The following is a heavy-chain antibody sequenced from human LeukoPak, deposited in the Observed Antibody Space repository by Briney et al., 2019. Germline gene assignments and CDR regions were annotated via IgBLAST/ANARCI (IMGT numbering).Heavy chain of an antibody. CDR1: GFTFSSYS. V-gene: IGHV3-21*01. CDR2: ISSSSSYI. CDR3: ASLGIAAAGRDYFDY. D-gene: IGHD6-13*01. J-gene: IGHJ4*02. Sequence: PGGSLRLSCAASGFTFSSYSMNWVRQAPGKGLEWVSSISSSSSYIYYAGSVKGRFTISRDNAKNSLYLQMNSLRAEDTAVYYCASLGIAAAGRDYFDYWGQGTLVTVSS.